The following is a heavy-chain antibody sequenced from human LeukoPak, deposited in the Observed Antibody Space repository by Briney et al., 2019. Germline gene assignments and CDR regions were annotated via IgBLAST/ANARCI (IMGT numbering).Heavy chain of an antibody. Sequence: SETLSLTCTVSGGSISSYYWSWIRQPPGKGLEWIGYIYYSGSTNYNPSLKSRVTISVDTSKNQFSLKLSSVTAADTAVYYCARLSPYYDILTGYYKDYWGQGTLVTVSS. D-gene: IGHD3-9*01. CDR2: IYYSGST. J-gene: IGHJ4*02. V-gene: IGHV4-59*08. CDR1: GGSISSYY. CDR3: ARLSPYYDILTGYYKDY.